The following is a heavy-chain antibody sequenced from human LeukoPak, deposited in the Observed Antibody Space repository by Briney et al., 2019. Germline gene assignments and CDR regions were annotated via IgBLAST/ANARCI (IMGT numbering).Heavy chain of an antibody. CDR3: ARGYSGYNLY. V-gene: IGHV4-34*01. CDR2: INHSGST. J-gene: IGHJ4*02. CDR1: GGSFSGYY. Sequence: SETLSLTCAVYGGSFSGYYWSWICQPPGKGLEWIGEINHSGSTNYNPSLKSRVTISVDTSKNQFSLKLSSVTAADTAVYYCARGYSGYNLYWGQGTLVTVSS. D-gene: IGHD3-22*01.